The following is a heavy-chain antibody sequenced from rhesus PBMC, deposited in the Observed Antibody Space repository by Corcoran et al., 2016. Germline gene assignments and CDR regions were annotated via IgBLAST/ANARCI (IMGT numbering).Heavy chain of an antibody. Sequence: QVQLQESGPGLVKPSETLSLTCAVSGYSFRPTYWSWLRQPPGKGLEWMGRIYGSGGSNYLNPSLKSRVTLSVDTSKNQFSLKLSSVTAADTAVYYCAREGIVLDSWGQGVLVTVSS. D-gene: IGHD1-32*01. CDR1: GYSFRPTY. CDR3: AREGIVLDS. CDR2: IYGSGGSN. V-gene: IGHV4S14*01. J-gene: IGHJ4*01.